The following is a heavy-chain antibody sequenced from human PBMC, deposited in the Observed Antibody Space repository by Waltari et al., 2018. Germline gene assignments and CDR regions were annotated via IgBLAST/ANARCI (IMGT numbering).Heavy chain of an antibody. CDR1: GFTFSSYG. Sequence: QVQLVESGGGVVQPGGSLRLSCAASGFTFSSYGMHWVRQAPGKGLEWVAFIRYDGSNKYYADSVKGRFTISRDNSKNTLYLQMNSLRAEDTAVYYCAKDDCSGGSCYPSPYYFDYWGQGTLVTVSS. J-gene: IGHJ4*02. CDR2: IRYDGSNK. D-gene: IGHD2-15*01. CDR3: AKDDCSGGSCYPSPYYFDY. V-gene: IGHV3-30*02.